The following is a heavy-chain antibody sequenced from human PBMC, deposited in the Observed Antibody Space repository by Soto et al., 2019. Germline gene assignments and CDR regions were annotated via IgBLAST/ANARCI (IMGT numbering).Heavy chain of an antibody. Sequence: SETLSLTCAVSGDSISSSFWWGWVRQPPGKGLEWIGEIYHTESTVYNPSLKSRVTISVDKSKNQFSLNLDSVTAADTAVYYCARYDFGTFDCWGRGILVTVSS. D-gene: IGHD4-17*01. V-gene: IGHV4-4*02. CDR2: IYHTEST. CDR3: ARYDFGTFDC. CDR1: GDSISSSFW. J-gene: IGHJ4*02.